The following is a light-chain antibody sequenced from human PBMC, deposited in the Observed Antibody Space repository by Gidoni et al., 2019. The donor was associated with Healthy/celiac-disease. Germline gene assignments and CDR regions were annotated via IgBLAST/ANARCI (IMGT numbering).Light chain of an antibody. CDR3: LQDYNYPWT. V-gene: IGKV1-6*01. CDR1: QGIRND. J-gene: IGKJ1*01. CDR2: AAS. Sequence: AIQMSHSPSSLSASVGDRVTITCRASQGIRNDLGWYQQKPGKAPKLLIYAASSLQSGVPSRFSGSGSGTDFTLTISSLQPEDFATYYCLQDYNYPWTFXQXTKVEIK.